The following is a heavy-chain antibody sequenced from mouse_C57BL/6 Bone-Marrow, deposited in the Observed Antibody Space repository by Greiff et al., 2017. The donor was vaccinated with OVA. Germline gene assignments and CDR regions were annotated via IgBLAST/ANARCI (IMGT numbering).Heavy chain of an antibody. CDR3: TRWRDSSGSSYYFDY. V-gene: IGHV1-82*01. Sequence: QVQLQQSGPELVQPGASVKISCKASGYAFTSSWMNWVKQRPGKGLEWIGLIYPGDGYTNYNGKFKGTAPLTADKSSSTAYMQRSSLTAEDSAVYFCTRWRDSSGSSYYFDYWGQGTTLTVSS. J-gene: IGHJ2*01. CDR1: GYAFTSSW. CDR2: IYPGDGYT. D-gene: IGHD3-2*02.